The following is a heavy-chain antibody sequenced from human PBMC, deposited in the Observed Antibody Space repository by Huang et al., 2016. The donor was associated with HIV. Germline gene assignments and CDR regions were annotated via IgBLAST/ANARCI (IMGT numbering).Heavy chain of an antibody. Sequence: QLQLQESGPGLVKPSETLSLTCTVSGGSISSSGYYWGWIRPPPGKGLQWVAKSYYSGSTHYNPALKSRVTISVDTSKNKFSLRLSAVTAADTAVYYCARLAYCAGDCYSGHYYFDYWGQGTLVTVSS. V-gene: IGHV4-39*01. J-gene: IGHJ4*02. D-gene: IGHD2-21*02. CDR3: ARLAYCAGDCYSGHYYFDY. CDR2: SYYSGST. CDR1: GGSISSSGYY.